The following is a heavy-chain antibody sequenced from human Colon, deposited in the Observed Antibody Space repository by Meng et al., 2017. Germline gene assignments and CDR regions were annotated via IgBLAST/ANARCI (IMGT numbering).Heavy chain of an antibody. Sequence: QVQLQERGPGLVKPSGTLSLTWDVSGGSINSGDWWSWVRQPPGKGLEWIAEIFHSGSTNYKSSLKSRATISVDRSKNQFSLQLNSVTPEDTAMYWCARGTDSSSWYSPDYWGQGTLVTVSS. CDR1: GGSINSGDW. D-gene: IGHD6-13*01. V-gene: IGHV4-4*01. CDR2: IFHSGST. CDR3: ARGTDSSSWYSPDY. J-gene: IGHJ4*02.